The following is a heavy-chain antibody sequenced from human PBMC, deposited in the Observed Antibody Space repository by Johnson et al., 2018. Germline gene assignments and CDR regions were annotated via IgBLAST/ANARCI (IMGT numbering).Heavy chain of an antibody. CDR1: GYTFTSYD. CDR2: RNPNSGNT. D-gene: IGHD4-17*01. Sequence: QVQLVESGAEVKKPGASVKVSCKASGYTFTSYDINWVRQATGQGLEWMGWRNPNSGNTGYAQKCQGRVTMTRNTTRSTAYRERSSLRSEDTAVYYCARSQSAYYGDYVGAEYFQHWGQGTLVTVSS. J-gene: IGHJ1*01. CDR3: ARSQSAYYGDYVGAEYFQH. V-gene: IGHV1-8*01.